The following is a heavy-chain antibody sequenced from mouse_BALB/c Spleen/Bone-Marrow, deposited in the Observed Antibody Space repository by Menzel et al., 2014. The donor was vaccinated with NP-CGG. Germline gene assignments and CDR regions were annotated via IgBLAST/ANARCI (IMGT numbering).Heavy chain of an antibody. CDR2: INPGSGGT. Sequence: VKLMESGAELVRPGTSVKVPCKASGYAFNNYLIEWVKQRPGQGLEWIGVINPGSGGTKYNEKFKGKATLTADKSSSTAYMQLSSLTSDDSAAYFCARCLTGTSAMDYWGQGTSVTVSS. J-gene: IGHJ4*01. CDR1: GYAFNNYL. D-gene: IGHD4-1*01. V-gene: IGHV1-54*01. CDR3: ARCLTGTSAMDY.